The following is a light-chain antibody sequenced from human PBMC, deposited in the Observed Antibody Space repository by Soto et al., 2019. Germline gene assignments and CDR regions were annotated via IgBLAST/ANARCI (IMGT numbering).Light chain of an antibody. CDR1: SSDVGGYDY. CDR2: DVR. J-gene: IGLJ2*01. CDR3: SSYTRSTTLVV. V-gene: IGLV2-14*03. Sequence: QSVLTQPASVSGSPGQSITISCTGTSSDVGGYDYVSWYQQHPGKAPKLLIYDVRNRPSGVSYRFSGSKSANTASLTISGLQAEDEADYYCSSYTRSTTLVVFGGGTKLTVL.